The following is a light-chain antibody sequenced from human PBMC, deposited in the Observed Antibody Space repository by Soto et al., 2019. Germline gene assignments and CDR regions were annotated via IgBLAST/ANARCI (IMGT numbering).Light chain of an antibody. V-gene: IGKV1-12*01. J-gene: IGKJ3*01. Sequence: DIQLTQSPSSVSASVGDRVTITCRASQDIGTWLAWYQQKPGKAPKLLLYVASNLQSGVPSRFSGAGYGTDFNLTITSLQPEDFATYHCQQADSFPFTFGPGTKVDFK. CDR3: QQADSFPFT. CDR1: QDIGTW. CDR2: VAS.